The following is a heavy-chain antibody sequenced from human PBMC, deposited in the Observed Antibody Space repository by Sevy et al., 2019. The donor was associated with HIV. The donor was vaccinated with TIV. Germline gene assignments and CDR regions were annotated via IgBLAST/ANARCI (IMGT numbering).Heavy chain of an antibody. J-gene: IGHJ5*02. V-gene: IGHV3-30*18. CDR3: AKEKRKGGSGWYFGWFDP. D-gene: IGHD6-13*01. CDR1: GFTFSSYG. CDR2: ISYDGSNK. Sequence: GGSLRLSCAASGFTFSSYGMHWVRQAPGKGLEWVAVISYDGSNKYYADSVKGRFTISRDNSKNTLYLQMNSLRAEDTAVYYCAKEKRKGGSGWYFGWFDPWGQGTLVTVSS.